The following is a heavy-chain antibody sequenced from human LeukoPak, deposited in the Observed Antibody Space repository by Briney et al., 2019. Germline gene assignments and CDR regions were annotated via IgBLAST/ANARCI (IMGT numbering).Heavy chain of an antibody. V-gene: IGHV1-18*01. Sequence: ASVKVSCKASGYTFTSYGISWVRQAPGQGLEWMGWISAYNGNTNYAQKLQSRVTMTTDTSTSTAYMELRSLRSDDTAVYYCARPRGHYGSGRSNWFDPWGQGTLVTVSS. CDR1: GYTFTSYG. D-gene: IGHD3-10*01. CDR3: ARPRGHYGSGRSNWFDP. J-gene: IGHJ5*02. CDR2: ISAYNGNT.